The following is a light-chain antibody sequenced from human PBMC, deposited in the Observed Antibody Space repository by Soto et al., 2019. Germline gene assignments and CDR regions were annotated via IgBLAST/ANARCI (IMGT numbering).Light chain of an antibody. CDR3: CSYAGRYIEV. CDR2: DVS. Sequence: QSVLTQPRSVSGSPGQSVTISCTGTSSDVGGYNYVSWYQQHPGKAPKLMIYDVSKRPSGVPDRFSGSKSGNTASLTISGLQAEDEADYYCCSYAGRYIEVFGTGTKGTVL. J-gene: IGLJ1*01. V-gene: IGLV2-11*01. CDR1: SSDVGGYNY.